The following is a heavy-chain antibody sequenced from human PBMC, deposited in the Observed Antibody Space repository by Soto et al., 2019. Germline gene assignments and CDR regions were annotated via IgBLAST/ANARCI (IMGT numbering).Heavy chain of an antibody. V-gene: IGHV1-18*01. CDR3: ARMVPAAIRNYYYYMDV. Sequence: ASVKVSCKASSYTFTSYGISWVRQAPGQGLEWMGWISAYNGNTNYAQKLQGRVTMTTDTSTSTAYMELRSLRSDDTAVYYCARMVPAAIRNYYYYMDVWGKGTTVTVSS. D-gene: IGHD2-2*01. CDR2: ISAYNGNT. CDR1: SYTFTSYG. J-gene: IGHJ6*03.